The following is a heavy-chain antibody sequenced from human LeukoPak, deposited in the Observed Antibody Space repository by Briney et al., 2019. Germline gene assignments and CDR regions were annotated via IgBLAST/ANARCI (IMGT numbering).Heavy chain of an antibody. Sequence: GGSLRLSCAASGFSFSSYSMNWVRQAPGKGLEWVSFISAGGGTRNYADSVRGRFTISRDNAKNSLYLQMDGLRAEDTAVYYCARDIGGSYTAIDYWGQGTLVTVSS. CDR3: ARDIGGSYTAIDY. J-gene: IGHJ4*02. V-gene: IGHV3-48*04. CDR1: GFSFSSYS. CDR2: ISAGGGTR. D-gene: IGHD1-26*01.